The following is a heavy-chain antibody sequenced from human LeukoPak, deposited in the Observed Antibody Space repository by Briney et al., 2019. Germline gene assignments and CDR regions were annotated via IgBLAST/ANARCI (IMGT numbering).Heavy chain of an antibody. CDR2: IIPVLNIT. V-gene: IGHV1-69*04. Sequence: SVKVSCKASGGTFSSSAITWVRQAPGQGLEWMGRIIPVLNITNYAQKFQGRVTITADTSTSTAYMELSSLRSEATAVYYCARDQGLTAPPPYGLDVWGQGTTVTVSS. D-gene: IGHD5-18*01. CDR3: ARDQGLTAPPPYGLDV. CDR1: GGTFSSSA. J-gene: IGHJ6*02.